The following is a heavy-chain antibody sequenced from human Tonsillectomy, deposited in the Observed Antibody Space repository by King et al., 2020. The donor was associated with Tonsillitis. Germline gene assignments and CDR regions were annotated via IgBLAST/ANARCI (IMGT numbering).Heavy chain of an antibody. CDR2: IYYSGST. CDR1: GGSISSGGYY. Sequence: VQLQESGPGLVKPSQTLSLTCSVSGGSISSGGYYWSWIRQHPGKGLEWIGYIYYSGSTYYNPSLKSRVTISVDTSKNQFSLKLSSVTAADTAVYYCARDQQLQGLFDPWGQGTLVTVSS. CDR3: ARDQQLQGLFDP. V-gene: IGHV4-31*03. D-gene: IGHD2-2*01. J-gene: IGHJ5*02.